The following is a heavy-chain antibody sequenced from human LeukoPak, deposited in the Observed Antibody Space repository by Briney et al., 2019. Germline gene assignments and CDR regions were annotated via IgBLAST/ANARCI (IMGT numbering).Heavy chain of an antibody. CDR3: VGRVITFDY. D-gene: IGHD3-22*01. V-gene: IGHV4-34*01. CDR2: INHSGST. CDR1: GGSFSGYY. J-gene: IGHJ4*02. Sequence: PSETLSLTSAVYGGSFSGYYWSWIRQPPGKGLEWIGEINHSGSTDYNPSLKSRVTISVDTSKNQFSLKLSSVTAADTAVYYCVGRVITFDYWGQGTLVTVSS.